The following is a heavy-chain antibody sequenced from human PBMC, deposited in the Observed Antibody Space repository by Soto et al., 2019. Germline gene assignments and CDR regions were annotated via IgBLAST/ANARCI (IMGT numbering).Heavy chain of an antibody. CDR1: GYTFTRHY. CDR2: INSSGGHT. V-gene: IGHV1-46*01. J-gene: IGHJ3*02. Sequence: QMPLVQSGAEVKKPGASVKVSCKASGYTFTRHYIHWVRQAPGQGLEWMGIINSSGGHTYYAQKFPGRVAVISDAATSTGYMELSSLRSDDTAVYYCARDLLAAGSDALDIWGQGTRVTVSS. D-gene: IGHD6-13*01. CDR3: ARDLLAAGSDALDI.